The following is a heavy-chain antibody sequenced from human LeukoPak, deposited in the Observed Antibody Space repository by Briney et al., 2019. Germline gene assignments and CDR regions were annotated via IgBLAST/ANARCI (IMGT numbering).Heavy chain of an antibody. CDR3: ARDPYYYGSGSYGDY. V-gene: IGHV3-74*01. D-gene: IGHD3-10*01. CDR1: GFTFSSYW. Sequence: GGSLRLSRAASGFTFSSYWMHWVRQAPGKGLVWVSRINSDGSSASYADSVKGRFTISRDNAKNTLYLQMNSLRAEDTAVYYCARDPYYYGSGSYGDYWGQGTLVTVSS. J-gene: IGHJ4*02. CDR2: INSDGSSA.